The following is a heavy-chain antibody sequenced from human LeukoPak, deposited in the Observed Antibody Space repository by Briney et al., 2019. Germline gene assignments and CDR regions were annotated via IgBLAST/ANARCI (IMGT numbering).Heavy chain of an antibody. CDR2: INPALKTS. D-gene: IGHD3-16*01. Sequence: GASVKVSCTFSGASLTIHIMDWLRQAPGQGLEWMGLINPALKTSNYAQKFQGRVTITAEESTNTAYMELTSLTSDDTAVYYCARVMRERHHFDTWGQRTLVIVSS. CDR3: ARVMRERHHFDT. V-gene: IGHV1-69*08. J-gene: IGHJ4*02. CDR1: GASLTIHI.